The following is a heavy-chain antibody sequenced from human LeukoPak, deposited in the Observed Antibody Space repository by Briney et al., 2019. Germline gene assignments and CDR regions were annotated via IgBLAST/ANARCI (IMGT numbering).Heavy chain of an antibody. CDR1: GGSIRTYY. J-gene: IGHJ4*02. D-gene: IGHD1-26*01. CDR3: EKAYSRSYGTFDY. CDR2: IYYSGST. Sequence: PSETLSLTRTVSGGSIRTYYWRWARQPPGKGLEWIGYIYYSGSTSYNPSLESRVTISVDMSKNQFSLNLSSVTAADSAVYYCEKAYSRSYGTFDYWGQGTLVTVSS. V-gene: IGHV4-59*08.